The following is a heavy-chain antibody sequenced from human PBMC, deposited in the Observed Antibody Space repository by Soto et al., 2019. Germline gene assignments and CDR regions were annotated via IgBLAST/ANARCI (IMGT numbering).Heavy chain of an antibody. J-gene: IGHJ4*02. CDR3: AKESTVGSPGDYFDS. CDR1: GFTFNSYD. CDR2: IGVYANT. Sequence: WFIRLSSAACGFTFNSYDINWFRQTPGKGREWVSAIGVYANTYYADSVKGRFTISRDDSRNTVHLQLNSLRVDDTAVYYCAKESTVGSPGDYFDSWGQGTLVTVPQ. D-gene: IGHD1-26*01. V-gene: IGHV3-23*01.